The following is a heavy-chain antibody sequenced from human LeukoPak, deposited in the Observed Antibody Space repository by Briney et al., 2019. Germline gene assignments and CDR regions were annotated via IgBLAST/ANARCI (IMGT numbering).Heavy chain of an antibody. V-gene: IGHV4-31*03. Sequence: SETLSLTCTVSGGSITSGGYYWSWIRQHPGKGLEWIGFIYYSGTTYYTPPLKSRVTVSVDTSKNQFSLKLTSVTAADTAVYYCARSSVSGNYGMDVWGQGTTVTVS. D-gene: IGHD6-25*01. CDR2: IYYSGTT. CDR3: ARSSVSGNYGMDV. CDR1: GGSITSGGYY. J-gene: IGHJ6*02.